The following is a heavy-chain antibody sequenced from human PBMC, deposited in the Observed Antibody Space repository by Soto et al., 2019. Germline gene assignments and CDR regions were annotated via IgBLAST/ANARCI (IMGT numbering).Heavy chain of an antibody. Sequence: QVTLKESGPVLVKPTETLTLTCTVSGFSLSDAKLGVSWIRQPPGKALEWLAHIFSNDEKSYSTSLKTRLTISKDTSKSRVVLTMTNMEPADTATFYCARTRHYDFWSGSYDLWGQGTLVTVSS. CDR1: GFSLSDAKLG. CDR3: ARTRHYDFWSGSYDL. J-gene: IGHJ5*02. D-gene: IGHD3-3*01. V-gene: IGHV2-26*01. CDR2: IFSNDEK.